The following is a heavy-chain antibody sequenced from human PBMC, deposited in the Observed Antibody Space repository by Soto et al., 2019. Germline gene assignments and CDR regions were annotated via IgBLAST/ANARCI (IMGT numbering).Heavy chain of an antibody. J-gene: IGHJ4*02. D-gene: IGHD4-4*01. V-gene: IGHV4-59*01. CDR1: GGSISSYY. Sequence: SETLSLTCTVSGGSISSYYWSWIRQPPGKGLEWIGYIYYSGSANYNPSLKSRVTISVDTSKNQFSLKLSSVTAADTAVYYCARGMTTVTTYDYWGQGTLVTVSS. CDR3: ARGMTTVTTYDY. CDR2: IYYSGSA.